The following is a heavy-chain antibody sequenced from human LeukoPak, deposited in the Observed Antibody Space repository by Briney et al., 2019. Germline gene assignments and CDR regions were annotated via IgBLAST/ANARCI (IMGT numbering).Heavy chain of an antibody. D-gene: IGHD6-13*01. CDR3: ARDFEQQLVPSFDY. CDR2: ISSSSSYI. CDR1: GFTFSSYS. J-gene: IGHJ4*02. Sequence: GGSLRLSCAASGFTFSSYSMNWVRQAPGKGLEWVLSISSSSSYIYYADSVKGRFTISRDNAKNSLYLQMNSLRAEDTAVYYCARDFEQQLVPSFDYWGRGTLVTVSP. V-gene: IGHV3-21*01.